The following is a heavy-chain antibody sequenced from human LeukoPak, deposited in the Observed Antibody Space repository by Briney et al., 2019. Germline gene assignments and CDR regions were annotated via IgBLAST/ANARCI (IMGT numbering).Heavy chain of an antibody. CDR3: ARDTRHPTGTTTYYYGMDV. J-gene: IGHJ6*02. CDR1: GGSFSGYY. D-gene: IGHD1-1*01. CDR2: INHSGST. V-gene: IGHV4-34*01. Sequence: SETLSLTCAVYGGSFSGYYWSWIRQPPGKGLEWIGEINHSGSTNYNPSLKSRVTISVDTSKNQFSLKLSSVTAADTAVYYCARDTRHPTGTTTYYYGMDVWGQGTTVTASS.